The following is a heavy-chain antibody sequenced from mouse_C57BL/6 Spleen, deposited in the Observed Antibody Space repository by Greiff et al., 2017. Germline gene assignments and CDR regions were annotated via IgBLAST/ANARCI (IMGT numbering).Heavy chain of an antibody. CDR3: ARQGDGYAMDD. CDR1: GYAFSSSW. CDR2: IYPGDGDT. D-gene: IGHD3-3*01. Sequence: VQLQQSGPELVKPGASVKISCKASGYAFSSSWMNWVKPRPGKGLEWIGRIYPGDGDTNYNGKFKGKATLTADKSSSTAYMQRSSLTSEDSAVYFCARQGDGYAMDDWGQGTSVTVSS. J-gene: IGHJ4*01. V-gene: IGHV1-82*01.